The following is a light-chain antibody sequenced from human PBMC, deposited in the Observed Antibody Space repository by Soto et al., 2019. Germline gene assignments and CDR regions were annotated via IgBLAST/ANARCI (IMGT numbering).Light chain of an antibody. Sequence: QSALTQPPSASGSPGQSVTISCTGTSSDVGGYNYVSWYQQHPGKAPKLMIYEVTKRPSGVPDRCSGSKSGNTASLTVSGLQAEDEADYYCSSYSGSNKLLFGGGTKVTV. V-gene: IGLV2-8*01. CDR1: SSDVGGYNY. CDR3: SSYSGSNKLL. CDR2: EVT. J-gene: IGLJ2*01.